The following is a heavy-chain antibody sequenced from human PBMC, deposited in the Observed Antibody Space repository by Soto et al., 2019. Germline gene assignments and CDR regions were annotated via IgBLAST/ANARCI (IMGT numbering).Heavy chain of an antibody. J-gene: IGHJ4*02. V-gene: IGHV3-23*01. CDR3: AKASSWYPYFDC. D-gene: IGHD6-13*01. CDR2: ITSSGGST. Sequence: EVQLLESGGGLVQPGGSLRLSCAASGFTFSSYAMSWVRQAPGKGLEWVSSITSSGGSTYSADSVKGRFTISRDNSKDTLDLQMSSLRGEGTALYYCAKASSWYPYFDCWGQGTLVTVSS. CDR1: GFTFSSYA.